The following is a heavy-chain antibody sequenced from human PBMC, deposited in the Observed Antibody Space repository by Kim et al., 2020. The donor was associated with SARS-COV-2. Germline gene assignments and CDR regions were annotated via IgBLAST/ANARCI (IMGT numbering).Heavy chain of an antibody. D-gene: IGHD2-15*01. J-gene: IGHJ4*02. CDR3: ARGGYCSGGSCYYFDY. CDR1: GGSISSYY. CDR2: IYYSGST. Sequence: SETLSLTCTVSGGSISSYYWSWIRQPPGKGLEWIGYIYYSGSTNYNPSLKSRVTISVDTSKNQFSLKLSSVTAADTAVYYCARGGYCSGGSCYYFDYWGQGTLVTVSS. V-gene: IGHV4-59*13.